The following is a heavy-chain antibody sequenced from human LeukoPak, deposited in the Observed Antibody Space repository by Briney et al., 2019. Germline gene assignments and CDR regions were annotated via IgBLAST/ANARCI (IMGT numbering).Heavy chain of an antibody. J-gene: IGHJ4*02. Sequence: GGSLRLSCAASGFTFSSYSMNWVRQAPGKGLEWVGRIKSKTAGGTTDYAVPVKGRFTISRDDSKNTLYLQMNSLKTEDTAVYYCTTGYSSSSGGWGQGTLVTVSS. CDR1: GFTFSSYS. D-gene: IGHD6-13*01. CDR3: TTGYSSSSGG. CDR2: IKSKTAGGTT. V-gene: IGHV3-15*01.